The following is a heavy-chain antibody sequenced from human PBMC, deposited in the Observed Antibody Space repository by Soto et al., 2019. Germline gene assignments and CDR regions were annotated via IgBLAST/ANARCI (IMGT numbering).Heavy chain of an antibody. CDR1: GFTFSSYA. V-gene: IGHV3-23*01. CDR3: AKDPAYCGGDCYAPFDDAFDI. Sequence: EVQLLESGGGLVQPGGSLRLSCAASGFTFSSYAMSWVRQAPGKGLEWVSAISGSGGSTYYADSVKGRFTISRDNSKNTLYLQMNSLRAEDTAVYYCAKDPAYCGGDCYAPFDDAFDIWGQGTMVTVSS. CDR2: ISGSGGST. J-gene: IGHJ3*02. D-gene: IGHD2-21*02.